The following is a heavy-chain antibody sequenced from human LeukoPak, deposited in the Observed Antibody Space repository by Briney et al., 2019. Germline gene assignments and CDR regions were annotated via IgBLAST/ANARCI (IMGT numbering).Heavy chain of an antibody. CDR2: INPNSGGT. V-gene: IGHV1-2*02. CDR1: GYIFTGHY. Sequence: GASVKVSCKAAGYIFTGHYMHWVRQAPGQGLEWMGWINPNSGGTNYAQKFQGRVTMTRDTSISTAYMELSRLRSDDTAVYYCARLHDYGDFDDYWGQGTLVTVSS. D-gene: IGHD4-17*01. CDR3: ARLHDYGDFDDY. J-gene: IGHJ4*02.